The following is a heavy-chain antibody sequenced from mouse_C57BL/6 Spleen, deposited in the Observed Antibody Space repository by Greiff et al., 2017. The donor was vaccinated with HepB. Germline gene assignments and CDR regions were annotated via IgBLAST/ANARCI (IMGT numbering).Heavy chain of an antibody. CDR2: IYPRDGST. J-gene: IGHJ4*01. V-gene: IGHV1-78*01. Sequence: VKLQESDAELVKPGASVKISCKVSGYTFTDHTIHWMKQRPEQGLEWIGYIYPRDGSTKYNEKFKGKATLNADKSSSTAYMQLNSLTSEDSAVYFCARGWLYDLYYAMDYWGQGTSVTVSS. CDR1: GYTFTDHT. D-gene: IGHD2-3*01. CDR3: ARGWLYDLYYAMDY.